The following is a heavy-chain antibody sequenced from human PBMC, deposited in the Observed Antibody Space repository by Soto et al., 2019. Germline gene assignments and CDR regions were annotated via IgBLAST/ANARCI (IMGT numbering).Heavy chain of an antibody. CDR1: GGPISGHY. CDR2: INHSGGT. CDR3: ARSMVRGVPPSV. D-gene: IGHD3-10*01. V-gene: IGHV4-34*01. J-gene: IGHJ6*02. Sequence: SETLALTCAVYGGPISGHYWSWIRQPPRKGLEWIGEINHSGGTNYNPSLKSRVTISVDTSKNQFSLKLSSVTAADTAVYYCARSMVRGVPPSVWGQGTAVT.